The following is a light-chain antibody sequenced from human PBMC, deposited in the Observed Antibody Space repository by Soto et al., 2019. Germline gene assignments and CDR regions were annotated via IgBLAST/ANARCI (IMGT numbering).Light chain of an antibody. CDR2: DVT. J-gene: IGLJ2*01. Sequence: QSALTQPRSVSGSPGQSVTISCTGTSSDVGGYNYVSWYQQHPGKAPKLMIYDVTKRPSGVPDRFSGSKSGNTASLTISGLQAEDEADYFCCSYACSSTFVVFGGGTKLTVL. V-gene: IGLV2-11*01. CDR1: SSDVGGYNY. CDR3: CSYACSSTFVV.